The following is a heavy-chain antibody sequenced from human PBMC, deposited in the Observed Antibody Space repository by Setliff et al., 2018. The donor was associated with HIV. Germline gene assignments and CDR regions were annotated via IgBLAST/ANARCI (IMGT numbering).Heavy chain of an antibody. CDR2: ISAYNGNT. CDR1: GYTFTSYG. CDR3: ARCMGRPDVSDYGDYVDY. J-gene: IGHJ4*02. V-gene: IGHV1-18*01. Sequence: ASVKVSCKASGYTFTSYGISWVRQAPGQGLEWMGWISAYNGNTNYAQKLQGRVTMTTDTSTSTAYMELRSLRSDDTAVYYCARCMGRPDVSDYGDYVDYWGQGTLGTAPQ. D-gene: IGHD4-17*01.